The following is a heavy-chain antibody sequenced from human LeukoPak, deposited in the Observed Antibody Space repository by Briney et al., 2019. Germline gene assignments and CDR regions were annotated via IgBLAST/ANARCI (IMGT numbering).Heavy chain of an antibody. V-gene: IGHV1-24*01. CDR3: ATRGGDFWSGFEN. CDR2: FDPEQAKT. D-gene: IGHD3-3*01. J-gene: IGHJ4*02. Sequence: ASVEVSCKVSGDSLTDLNIQWVRQAPGKGLECLGGFDPEQAKTIYAQNFQGRVTMTEDASTDTAYMELNSLKSEDTAVYYCATRGGDFWSGFENWGQGTLVTVSS. CDR1: GDSLTDLN.